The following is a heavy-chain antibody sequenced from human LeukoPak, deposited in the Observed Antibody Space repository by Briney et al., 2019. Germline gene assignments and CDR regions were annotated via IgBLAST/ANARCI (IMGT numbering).Heavy chain of an antibody. CDR2: ISYSGST. Sequence: PSETLSLTCAVSGGSISSYYRSWIRQPPGKGLEWIGYISYSGSTNYNPSLKSRVTISVDTSKNQFSLKLSSVTAADTAVYYCARDRVSPGIVVVITTTMYYYYGMDVWGQGTTVTVSS. J-gene: IGHJ6*02. V-gene: IGHV4-59*01. CDR3: ARDRVSPGIVVVITTTMYYYYGMDV. CDR1: GGSISSYY. D-gene: IGHD3-22*01.